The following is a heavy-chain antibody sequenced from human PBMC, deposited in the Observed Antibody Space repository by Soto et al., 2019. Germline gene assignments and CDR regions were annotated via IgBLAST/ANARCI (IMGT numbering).Heavy chain of an antibody. CDR2: IYYSGST. Sequence: SETLSLTCTVSGGSISSSSYYWGWIRQPPGKGLEWIGSIYYSGSTYYNPSLKSRVTISVDTSKNQFSLKLSSVTAADTAVYYCARALRYFDWLPLDYYYYGMDVWGQGTTVTVSS. V-gene: IGHV4-39*01. CDR3: ARALRYFDWLPLDYYYYGMDV. CDR1: GGSISSSSYY. J-gene: IGHJ6*02. D-gene: IGHD3-9*01.